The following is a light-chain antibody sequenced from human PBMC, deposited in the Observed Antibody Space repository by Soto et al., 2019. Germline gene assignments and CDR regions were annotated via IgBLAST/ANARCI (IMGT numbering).Light chain of an antibody. CDR3: PQSSITPRT. V-gene: IGKV1-39*01. CDR1: QSISSY. CDR2: AAS. Sequence: IQMTQSPSSLSASVGDRVTIPCRASQSISSYLNWYQQKPGKAPKLLIYAASSLQSGVPSRFSGSGSGTDFTLTISSLQPEDFASYCSPQSSITPRTSAPRAMLDIK. J-gene: IGKJ3*01.